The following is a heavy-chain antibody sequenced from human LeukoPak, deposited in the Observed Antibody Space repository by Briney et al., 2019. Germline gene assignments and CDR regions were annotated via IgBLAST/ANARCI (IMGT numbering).Heavy chain of an antibody. CDR2: SYSGANT. Sequence: GSGRLSCAASGFTVSSNYMSWVRQAPGKGLEWVSTVSYSGANTYYADSVKGRFTISRDTSENTLYLHMNSLRAEDTAIYYCAKDGGRYSYVNHYFQYWGQGTNGHVSS. J-gene: IGHJ4*02. V-gene: IGHV3-53*01. CDR1: GFTVSSNY. CDR3: AKDGGRYSYVNHYFQY. D-gene: IGHD5-18*01.